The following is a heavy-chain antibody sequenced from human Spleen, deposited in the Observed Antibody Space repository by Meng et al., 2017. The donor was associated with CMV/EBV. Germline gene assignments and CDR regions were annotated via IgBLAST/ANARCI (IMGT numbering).Heavy chain of an antibody. CDR1: GFTFSNAW. D-gene: IGHD6-13*01. J-gene: IGHJ2*01. Sequence: GESLKISCAASGFTFSNAWMSWVRQAPGKGLEWVGRIKSKTDGGTTDYAAPVKGRFTISRDDSKNTLYLQMNSLKTEDTAVYYCTTDLESSSWYWYFDLWGRGTLVTVPQ. CDR2: IKSKTDGGTT. V-gene: IGHV3-15*01. CDR3: TTDLESSSWYWYFDL.